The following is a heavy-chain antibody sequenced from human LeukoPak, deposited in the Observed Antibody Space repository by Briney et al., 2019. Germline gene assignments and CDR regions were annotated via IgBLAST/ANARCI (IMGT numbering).Heavy chain of an antibody. D-gene: IGHD6-13*01. CDR1: GFTFSSYR. CDR2: IDEDGGEI. V-gene: IGHV3-7*01. J-gene: IGHJ4*02. Sequence: GGSLRLSCAASGFTFSSYRMTWVRQAPGKGLEWVANIDEDGGEIYYVDSVKGRFTISRDNAKKSLFLQMNSLRAEDTSVYYCARVGTSSWYVWGQGTLVTVSS. CDR3: ARVGTSSWYV.